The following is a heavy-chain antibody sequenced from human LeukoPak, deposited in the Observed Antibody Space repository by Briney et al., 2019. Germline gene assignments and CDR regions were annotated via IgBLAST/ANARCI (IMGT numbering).Heavy chain of an antibody. CDR2: ISGSGGST. CDR1: GFTFSSYA. J-gene: IGHJ5*02. V-gene: IGHV3-23*01. Sequence: PGGSLRLSCAASGFTFSSYAMSWVRQAPGKGLEWVSAISGSGGSTYYAESVKGRSTISRDNSKNTLYLQMNSLRAEETAVYYCAKAYGYCSSTSCYTEGHWFDPWGQGTLVTVSS. D-gene: IGHD2-2*01. CDR3: AKAYGYCSSTSCYTEGHWFDP.